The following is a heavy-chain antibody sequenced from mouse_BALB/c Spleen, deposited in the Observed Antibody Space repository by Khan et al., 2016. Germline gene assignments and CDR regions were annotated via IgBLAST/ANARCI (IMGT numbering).Heavy chain of an antibody. CDR3: ARYYYGSSYYFDY. V-gene: IGHV3-8*02. CDR2: ISYSGST. CDR1: GDSITSGY. D-gene: IGHD1-1*01. Sequence: EVKLLESGPSLVKPSQTLSLTCSVTGDSITSGYWNWIRKFPGNKLEYMGYISYSGSTYYNPSLKSRISINRDTSKNQYYLQLNSVTTEDTATYYCARYYYGSSYYFDYWGQGTTLTVSS. J-gene: IGHJ2*01.